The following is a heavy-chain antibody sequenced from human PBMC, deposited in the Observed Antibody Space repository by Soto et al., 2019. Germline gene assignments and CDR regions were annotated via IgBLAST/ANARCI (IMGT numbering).Heavy chain of an antibody. CDR1: GFTFSSYG. J-gene: IGHJ4*02. D-gene: IGHD3-10*01. V-gene: IGHV3-30*18. Sequence: QVQLVESGGGVVQPGRSLRLSCAASGFTFSSYGMHWVRQAPGKGLEWVAVISYDGSNKYYADSVKGRFTISRDNSKNTLYLQMNSLRAEDTAVYYCAKDFHPLLLWFGELSYFDYWGQGTLVTVSS. CDR3: AKDFHPLLLWFGELSYFDY. CDR2: ISYDGSNK.